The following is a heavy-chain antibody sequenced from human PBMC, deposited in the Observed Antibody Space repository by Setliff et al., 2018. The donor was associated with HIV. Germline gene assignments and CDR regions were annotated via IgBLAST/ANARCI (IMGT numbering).Heavy chain of an antibody. J-gene: IGHJ6*03. Sequence: PSETLSLTCTVSGDSVSSASYYWSWIRQPPGKGLEWIGYIYYSGTTKYNPSLKSRVTISVDTSTNQFSLKLSSVTAADTAVYYCASEAWTSYRSSSGYYYYYMDVWGKGTTVTVSS. D-gene: IGHD6-6*01. CDR1: GDSVSSASYY. CDR2: IYYSGTT. CDR3: ASEAWTSYRSSSGYYYYYMDV. V-gene: IGHV4-61*01.